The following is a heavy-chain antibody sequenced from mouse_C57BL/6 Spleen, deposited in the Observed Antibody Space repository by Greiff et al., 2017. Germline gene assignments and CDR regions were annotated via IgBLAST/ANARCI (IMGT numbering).Heavy chain of an antibody. V-gene: IGHV1-64*01. CDR1: GYTFTSYW. J-gene: IGHJ3*01. CDR3: ASTMSTTAPFGY. D-gene: IGHD2-4*01. CDR2: IHPNSGST. Sequence: VQLQQPGAELVKPGASVKLSCKASGYTFTSYWMHWVKQRPGQGLEWIGMIHPNSGSTNNNEKFKSKATLTVDKSSSTAYMQLSSLTSEDSAGYYGASTMSTTAPFGYWGQGTLVTVSA.